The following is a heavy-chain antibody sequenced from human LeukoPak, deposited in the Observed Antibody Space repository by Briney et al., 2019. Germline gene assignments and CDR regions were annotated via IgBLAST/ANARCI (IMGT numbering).Heavy chain of an antibody. Sequence: SETQSLTCTVSGGSISSGGYYWSWIRQHPGKGLEWIGYIYYSGSTYYNPSLKSRVTISVDTSKNQFSLRLSSVTAADTAVYYCARVDTAMVGSDYWGQGTLVTVSS. J-gene: IGHJ4*02. D-gene: IGHD5-18*01. CDR3: ARVDTAMVGSDY. CDR1: GGSISSGGYY. V-gene: IGHV4-31*03. CDR2: IYYSGST.